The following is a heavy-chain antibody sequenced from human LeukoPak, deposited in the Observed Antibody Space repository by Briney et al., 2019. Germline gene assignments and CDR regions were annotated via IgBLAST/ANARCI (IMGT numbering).Heavy chain of an antibody. Sequence: ASVKVSCKASGYTFTAYYMHWVRQAPGQGLEWVGRINPNSGDTNYAQKFQGRVTMTRDTSISTVYMELTGLRSDDTAVSYCASREEFLPPDYWGQGTLVTVSS. D-gene: IGHD3-10*01. CDR3: ASREEFLPPDY. J-gene: IGHJ4*02. V-gene: IGHV1-2*06. CDR1: GYTFTAYY. CDR2: INPNSGDT.